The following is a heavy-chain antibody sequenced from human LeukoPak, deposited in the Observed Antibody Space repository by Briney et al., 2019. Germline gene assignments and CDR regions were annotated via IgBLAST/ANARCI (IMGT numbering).Heavy chain of an antibody. CDR3: ARGGYDSDFDY. V-gene: IGHV4-59*01. D-gene: IGHD3-3*01. J-gene: IGHJ4*02. Sequence: SETLSLTCTVSGGSISTYYWSWIRLPPGKGLEWIAYIYFTGRTQYNPSLKSRVTISEDTSKNQFSLRLSSVTPADTAVYYCARGGYDSDFDYWGQGTLVTVSA. CDR1: GGSISTYY. CDR2: IYFTGRT.